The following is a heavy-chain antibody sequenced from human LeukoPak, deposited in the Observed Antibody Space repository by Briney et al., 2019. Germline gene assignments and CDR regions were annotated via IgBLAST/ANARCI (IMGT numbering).Heavy chain of an antibody. J-gene: IGHJ4*02. D-gene: IGHD3-3*01. CDR1: GFTFSSYS. CDR2: ISSSSSYI. Sequence: GGSLRLSCAASGFTFSSYSMNWVRQAPGKGLEWVSSISSSSSYIYYADSVKGRFTISRDNAKNSLYLQMNSLRAEDTAVYYCARGGRESITIFGVVIMFDYWGXGTLVTVSS. V-gene: IGHV3-21*01. CDR3: ARGGRESITIFGVVIMFDY.